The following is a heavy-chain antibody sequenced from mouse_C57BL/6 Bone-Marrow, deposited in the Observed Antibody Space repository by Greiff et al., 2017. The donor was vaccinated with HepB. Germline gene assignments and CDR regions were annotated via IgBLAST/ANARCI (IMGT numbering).Heavy chain of an antibody. CDR2: IDPETGGT. CDR1: GYTFTDYE. V-gene: IGHV1-15*01. J-gene: IGHJ4*01. D-gene: IGHD1-1*01. Sequence: VQLVESGAELVRPGASVTLSCKASGYTFTDYEMHWVKQTPVHGLEWIGAIDPETGGTAYNQKFKGKAILTADKSSSTAYMELRSLTSEDSAVYYCTIITTVVAPWGQGTSVTVSS. CDR3: TIITTVVAP.